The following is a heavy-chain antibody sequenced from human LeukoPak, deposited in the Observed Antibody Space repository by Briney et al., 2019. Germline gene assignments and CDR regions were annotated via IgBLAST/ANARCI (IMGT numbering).Heavy chain of an antibody. Sequence: SETLSHTCTVSGGSISSSSYYWGWIRQPPGKGLEWIGSIYYSGSTYYNPSLKSRVTISVDTSKNQFSLKLSSVTAADTAVYYCASTRRGYSGYDLDYWGQGTLVTVSS. J-gene: IGHJ4*02. V-gene: IGHV4-39*01. D-gene: IGHD5-12*01. CDR2: IYYSGST. CDR3: ASTRRGYSGYDLDY. CDR1: GGSISSSSYY.